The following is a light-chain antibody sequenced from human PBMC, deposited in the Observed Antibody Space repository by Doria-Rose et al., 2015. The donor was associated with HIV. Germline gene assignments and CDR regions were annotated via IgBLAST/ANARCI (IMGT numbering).Light chain of an antibody. Sequence: TNYLAWYQQKAGQPPNLLISWASTRESGVPDRFSGSGSGTDFTLTISSLQAEDVAVYYCQQYFTTPRTFGQGTKVEIK. J-gene: IGKJ1*01. CDR1: TNY. CDR3: QQYFTTPRT. CDR2: WAS. V-gene: IGKV4-1*01.